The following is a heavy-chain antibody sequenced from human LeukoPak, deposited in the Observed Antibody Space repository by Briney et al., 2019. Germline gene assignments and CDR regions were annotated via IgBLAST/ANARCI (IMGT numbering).Heavy chain of an antibody. V-gene: IGHV3-21*01. CDR2: ISSSSSYI. D-gene: IGHD2-2*01. CDR3: ARVRSSTDTHYYYYYMDV. CDR1: GFTFSSYS. Sequence: PGGSLRLSCAASGFTFSSYSMNWVRQAPGKGLEWVSSISSSSSYIYYADSVKGRFTISRDNAKNSLYLQMNSLRAEDTAVYYCARVRSSTDTHYYYYYMDVWGKGTTVTVSS. J-gene: IGHJ6*03.